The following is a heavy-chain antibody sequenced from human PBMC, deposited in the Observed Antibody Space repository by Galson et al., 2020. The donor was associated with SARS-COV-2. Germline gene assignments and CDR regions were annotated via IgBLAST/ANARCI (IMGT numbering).Heavy chain of an antibody. V-gene: IGHV3-30*04. J-gene: IGHJ4*02. CDR2: ISYDGSNK. CDR1: GFTFSSYA. D-gene: IGHD2-2*01. CDR3: ARSIENPDIVVVPAAIDY. Sequence: GGSLRLSCAASGFTFSSYAMHWVRQAPGKGLEWVAVISYDGSNKYYADSVKGRFTISRDNSKNTLYLQMNSLRAEDTAVYYCARSIENPDIVVVPAAIDYWGQGTLVTVSS.